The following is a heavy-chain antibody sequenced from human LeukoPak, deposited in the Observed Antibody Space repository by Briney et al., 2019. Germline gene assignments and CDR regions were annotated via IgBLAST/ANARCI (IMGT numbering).Heavy chain of an antibody. D-gene: IGHD3-3*01. CDR1: GFTVSSNY. Sequence: GGSLRLSCAASGFTVSSNYMSWVRQAPGKGLEWVSVIYSGGSTYYADSVKGRFTISRDNAKNLLYLQMDSLRDEDTAVYYCSRDGGFWSAYPLDYWGQGTLVTVSA. CDR3: SRDGGFWSAYPLDY. CDR2: IYSGGST. V-gene: IGHV3-53*01. J-gene: IGHJ4*02.